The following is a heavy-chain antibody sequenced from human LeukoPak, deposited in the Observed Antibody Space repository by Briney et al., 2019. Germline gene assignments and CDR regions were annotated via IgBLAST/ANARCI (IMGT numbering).Heavy chain of an antibody. CDR2: IYPSGDS. CDR1: GGSISSGRFY. J-gene: IGHJ4*02. V-gene: IGHV4-61*02. Sequence: SQTLSLTCTVSGGSISSGRFYWSWIRQTAGKGLEWIGRIYPSGDSQYSPSFRSRATISLDTRNQFSLKLSSVTAADTAVYFCARGYDRNGYQSRGFDYWGQGTLVTVSS. D-gene: IGHD3-22*01. CDR3: ARGYDRNGYQSRGFDY.